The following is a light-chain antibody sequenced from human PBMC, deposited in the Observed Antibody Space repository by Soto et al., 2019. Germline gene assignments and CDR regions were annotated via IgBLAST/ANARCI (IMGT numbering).Light chain of an antibody. Sequence: QSALTQPASVSGSTGQSITISCTGTSSDVGGYNYVSWYQQHPGKAPKLMIYDVSNRPSGVSNRFSGSKSGNTASLTISGLQPEDEADYYCSSYTSSSTPVVFGGGTKLTVL. CDR2: DVS. J-gene: IGLJ3*02. CDR3: SSYTSSSTPVV. V-gene: IGLV2-14*01. CDR1: SSDVGGYNY.